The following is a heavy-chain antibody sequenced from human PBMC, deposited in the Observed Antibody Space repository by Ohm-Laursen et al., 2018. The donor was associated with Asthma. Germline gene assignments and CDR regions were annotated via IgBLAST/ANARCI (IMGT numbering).Heavy chain of an antibody. J-gene: IGHJ6*02. D-gene: IGHD4-17*01. V-gene: IGHV7-4-1*02. Sequence: SVKVSCKASGGTFSSYAISWVRQAPGQGLEWMGWINTNTGNPTYAQGFTGRFVFSLDTSVSTAYLQISSLKAEDTAVYYCARVEGDYVYGMDVWGQGTTVTVSS. CDR2: INTNTGNP. CDR3: ARVEGDYVYGMDV. CDR1: GGTFSSYA.